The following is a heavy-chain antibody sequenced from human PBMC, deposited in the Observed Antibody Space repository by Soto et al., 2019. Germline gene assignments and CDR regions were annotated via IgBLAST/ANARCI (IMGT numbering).Heavy chain of an antibody. V-gene: IGHV4-34*01. CDR3: ARERYDFWSGLSDY. CDR1: GGSFSGYY. D-gene: IGHD3-3*01. J-gene: IGHJ4*02. CDR2: INHSGST. Sequence: QVQLQQWGAGLLKPSETLSLTCAVYGGSFSGYYWSWIRQPPGKGLEWIGEINHSGSTNYNPSLKSRVTISVDTAKNQFSLKLSSVTAADTAVYYCARERYDFWSGLSDYCGQGTLVTVSS.